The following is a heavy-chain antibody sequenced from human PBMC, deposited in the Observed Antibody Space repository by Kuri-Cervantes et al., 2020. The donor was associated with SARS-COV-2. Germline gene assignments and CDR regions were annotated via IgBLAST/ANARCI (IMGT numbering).Heavy chain of an antibody. Sequence: GESLKISCAASGFTFSSYAMSWVRQAPGKGLEWVSAISGSGGSTYYADSVKGRFTISRDNSKTTLYLQMNSLRAEDTAVYYCATVTPDIVVVPAAIPGAFDIWGQGTMVTVSS. D-gene: IGHD2-2*02. CDR1: GFTFSSYA. CDR2: ISGSGGST. CDR3: ATVTPDIVVVPAAIPGAFDI. V-gene: IGHV3-23*01. J-gene: IGHJ3*02.